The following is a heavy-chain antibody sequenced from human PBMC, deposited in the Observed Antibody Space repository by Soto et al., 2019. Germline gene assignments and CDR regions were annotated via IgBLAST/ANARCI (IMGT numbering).Heavy chain of an antibody. CDR1: GFTFSSYS. J-gene: IGHJ4*02. V-gene: IGHV3-21*01. CDR2: ISSSSSYI. Sequence: EVQLVESGVGLVKPGGSLRLSCAASGFTFSSYSMNWVRQAPGKGLEWVSSISSSSSYIYYADSVKGRFTISRDNAKNSLYLQMNSLRAEDTAVYYCARYQGGAAAAGTSGFDYWGQGTLVTVSS. CDR3: ARYQGGAAAAGTSGFDY. D-gene: IGHD6-13*01.